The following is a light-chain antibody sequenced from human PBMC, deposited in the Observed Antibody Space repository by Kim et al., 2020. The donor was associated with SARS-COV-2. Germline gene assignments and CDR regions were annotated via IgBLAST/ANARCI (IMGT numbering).Light chain of an antibody. CDR1: QSVSRN. J-gene: IGKJ1*01. Sequence: VHPGKRATPSCRASQSVSRNLAWYQKTSGQAPRLLIYGAATRATGIPARSSGSGSGTEFTLTISSLQSEDVAVYYCQQYDVWPRPFGLGTKVEIK. CDR2: GAA. V-gene: IGKV3-15*01. CDR3: QQYDVWPRP.